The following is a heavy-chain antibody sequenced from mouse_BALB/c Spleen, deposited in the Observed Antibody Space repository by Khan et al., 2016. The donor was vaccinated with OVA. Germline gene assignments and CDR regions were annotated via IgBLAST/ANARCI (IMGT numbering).Heavy chain of an antibody. CDR2: INPSNGGT. Sequence: QVQLKQSGAELVKPGASVKLSCKASGYTFTSYYMYWEKQRPGQGLEWIGEINPSNGGTNVNEKFKSKATLTVDKSSSTAYMEVSSLTSEDSAVYYCTRGGYGSPFAYWGQGTLVTVSA. J-gene: IGHJ3*01. V-gene: IGHV1S81*02. CDR1: GYTFTSYY. D-gene: IGHD1-1*01. CDR3: TRGGYGSPFAY.